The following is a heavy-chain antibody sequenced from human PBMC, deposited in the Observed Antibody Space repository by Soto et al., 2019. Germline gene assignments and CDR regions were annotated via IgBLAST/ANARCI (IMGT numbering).Heavy chain of an antibody. Sequence: QVQLVQSGAEVKKPGSSLKVSCKASGGPFGSYAISWVRQAPGQGLEGWGGIIPIFGTANYAQKFQGRVTITADKSTSTAYMELSSLRSEDTAVYYCARASLGAMIGVHWYFDLWGRGTLVTVSS. CDR1: GGPFGSYA. CDR3: ARASLGAMIGVHWYFDL. CDR2: IIPIFGTA. D-gene: IGHD3-22*01. V-gene: IGHV1-69*06. J-gene: IGHJ2*01.